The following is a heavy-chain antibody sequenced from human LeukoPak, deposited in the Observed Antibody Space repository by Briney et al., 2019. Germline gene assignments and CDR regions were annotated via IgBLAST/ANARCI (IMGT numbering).Heavy chain of an antibody. J-gene: IGHJ6*02. D-gene: IGHD2-2*01. CDR1: GFTVSSNY. V-gene: IGHV3-53*01. Sequence: GGSLRLSCAASGFTVSSNYMSWVRQAPGKGLEWVSVIYSGGSTYYADSVKGRFTISRDNSKNTLYLQMNSLRAEDTAVYYCARDLYCSSTSCHYGMDVWGQGTTVTVSS. CDR2: IYSGGST. CDR3: ARDLYCSSTSCHYGMDV.